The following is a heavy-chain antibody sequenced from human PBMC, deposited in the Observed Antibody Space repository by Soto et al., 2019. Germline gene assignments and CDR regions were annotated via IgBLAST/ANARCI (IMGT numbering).Heavy chain of an antibody. CDR1: VGTFSSYA. CDR3: ARALGAMVGGEGDIHYGMDV. CDR2: IIPIFGTA. Sequence: QVQLVQSGAEVKKPGSSVKVSCKASVGTFSSYAISCVRQSPGQGLEWTGGIIPIFGTANYAQKFQGRVTITADESTSTAYIELSSLRYEDTAVYYGARALGAMVGGEGDIHYGMDVWGQGTTDTVAS. J-gene: IGHJ6*02. V-gene: IGHV1-69*12. D-gene: IGHD3-10*01.